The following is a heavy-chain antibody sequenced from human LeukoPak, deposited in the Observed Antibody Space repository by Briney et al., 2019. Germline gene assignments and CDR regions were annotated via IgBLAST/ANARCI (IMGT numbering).Heavy chain of an antibody. CDR2: IYYSGST. Sequence: SETLSLTCTVSSGSIISNSYYWGWIRQPPGKGLEWIGSIYYSGSTYYNPSLKSRVAISVDTSKNQFSLNLSSVTAADTAVYYCARGGWGDYGGWFDPWGQGTLVTVSS. J-gene: IGHJ5*02. CDR1: SGSIISNSYY. D-gene: IGHD4-17*01. V-gene: IGHV4-39*01. CDR3: ARGGWGDYGGWFDP.